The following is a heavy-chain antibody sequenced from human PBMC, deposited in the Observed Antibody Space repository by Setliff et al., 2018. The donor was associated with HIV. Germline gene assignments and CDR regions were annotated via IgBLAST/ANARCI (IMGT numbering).Heavy chain of an antibody. CDR2: IRSKAHGGTT. CDR3: TRSNWGSTSDFDY. J-gene: IGHJ4*02. D-gene: IGHD7-27*01. V-gene: IGHV3-49*03. CDR1: GFTFGDYV. Sequence: GGSLRLSCINSGFTFGDYVMSWFRQAPGKGLEWVGFIRSKAHGGTTEYAASVEVRFIISRDDSKSIAYLQMNSLKTEDTAVYYCTRSNWGSTSDFDYWGQGTMVTVSS.